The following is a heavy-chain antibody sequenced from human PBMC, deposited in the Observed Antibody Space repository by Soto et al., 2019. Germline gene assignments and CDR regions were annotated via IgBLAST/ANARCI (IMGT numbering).Heavy chain of an antibody. CDR3: AKDPLTEVTYYYDSSGYYQFDY. J-gene: IGHJ4*02. CDR1: GFTFSSYA. V-gene: IGHV3-23*01. D-gene: IGHD3-22*01. Sequence: PGGSLRLSCAASGFTFSSYAMSWVRQAPGKGLEWVSAISGSGGSTYYADSVKGRFTISRDNSKNTLYLQMNSLRAEDTAVYYCAKDPLTEVTYYYDSSGYYQFDYWGQGT. CDR2: ISGSGGST.